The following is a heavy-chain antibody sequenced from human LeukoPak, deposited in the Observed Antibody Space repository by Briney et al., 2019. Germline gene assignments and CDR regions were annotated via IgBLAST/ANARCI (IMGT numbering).Heavy chain of an antibody. CDR2: IRGDNGNT. V-gene: IGHV1-18*01. CDR1: GYTFSNYG. D-gene: IGHD3-22*01. Sequence: ASVKVSCKASGYTFSNYGISWVRQAPGQGLEWVGWIRGDNGNTNYAQKLQGRVTMTRDTSISTAYMELSRLRSDDTAVYYCARGSYDSSGYYYEDAFDIWGQGTMVTVSS. CDR3: ARGSYDSSGYYYEDAFDI. J-gene: IGHJ3*02.